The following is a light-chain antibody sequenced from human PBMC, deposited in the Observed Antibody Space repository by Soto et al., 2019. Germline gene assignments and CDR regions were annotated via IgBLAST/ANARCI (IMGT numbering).Light chain of an antibody. Sequence: SYELTQPPSVSVAPGQTASITCGGTVIGSISVHWYQQKPGQAPVLVVFDDSDRPSGIPERFSGSNSRNTATLTISRVEAGDEADYYCQVWDRSSDHVIFGGGTKLTVL. CDR1: VIGSIS. J-gene: IGLJ2*01. CDR3: QVWDRSSDHVI. V-gene: IGLV3-21*02. CDR2: DDS.